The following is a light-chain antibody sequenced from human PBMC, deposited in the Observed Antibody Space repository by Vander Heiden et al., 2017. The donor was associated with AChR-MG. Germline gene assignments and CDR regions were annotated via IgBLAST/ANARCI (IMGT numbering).Light chain of an antibody. J-gene: IGLJ3*02. V-gene: IGLV2-14*03. CDR2: DVS. CDR1: SSDVGGYNY. CDR3: SSYTSSSTWV. Sequence: QSALMQPASVSVSPGQSITIPCTGTSSDVGGYNYVSWYQQHPGKAPKLMIYDVSNRPSGVSNRFSGSKSGNTASLTISGLQAEDEADYYCSSYTSSSTWVFGGGTKLTVL.